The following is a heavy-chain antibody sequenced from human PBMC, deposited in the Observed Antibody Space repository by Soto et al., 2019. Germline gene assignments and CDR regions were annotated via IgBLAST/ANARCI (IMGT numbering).Heavy chain of an antibody. Sequence: GGSLRLSCAASGFTFSDYAMYWVRQAPGKGLEWVSVISFDGNIKYYTGSVKGRFTISRDNSKNTLHLQVNSLRTEDTALYYCARAPGHSVHSSGWQIDYWGQGTLVTVSS. D-gene: IGHD6-19*01. J-gene: IGHJ4*02. CDR1: GFTFSDYA. V-gene: IGHV3-30-3*01. CDR3: ARAPGHSVHSSGWQIDY. CDR2: ISFDGNIK.